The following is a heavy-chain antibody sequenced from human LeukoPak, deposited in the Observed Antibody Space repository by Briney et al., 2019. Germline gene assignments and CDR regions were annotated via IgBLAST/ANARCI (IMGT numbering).Heavy chain of an antibody. V-gene: IGHV3-21*01. CDR1: GFTFSSYS. J-gene: IGHJ4*02. Sequence: GGSLRLSCAASGFTFSSYSMNWVRQAPGKGLEWVSSISSSGYIYYADSVKGRFTISRDNAKNSLYLQMNSLRAEDTAVYYCARHLNRAAAGFGYWGQGTLVTVSS. CDR2: ISSSGYI. CDR3: ARHLNRAAAGFGY. D-gene: IGHD1-14*01.